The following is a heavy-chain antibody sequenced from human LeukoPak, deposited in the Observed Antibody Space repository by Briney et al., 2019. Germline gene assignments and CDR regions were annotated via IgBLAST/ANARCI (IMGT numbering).Heavy chain of an antibody. CDR3: AKSARYYYGSGRNYYYMDV. J-gene: IGHJ6*03. V-gene: IGHV3-23*01. Sequence: PTGGSLRLSCAASGFTFSSYGMNWVRQAPGKGLEWVSSISGSGGNTYYADSVKGRFTISRDNSKNTLYLQMNSLRAEDTALYYCAKSARYYYGSGRNYYYMDVWGKGTTVTISS. CDR1: GFTFSSYG. CDR2: ISGSGGNT. D-gene: IGHD3-10*01.